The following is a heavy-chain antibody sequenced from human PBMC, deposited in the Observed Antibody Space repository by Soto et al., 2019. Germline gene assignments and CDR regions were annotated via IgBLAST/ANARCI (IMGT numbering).Heavy chain of an antibody. Sequence: QVRLQESGPGLVKPSQTLSLTCDVSGVSISENHWSWIRQAPGKGLEWVGYVHFSGSTTYNPSLAPHLNISFDMSKSQVYLQLTSVTAADTAVYYCARFGAAAAHDDNWGRGVLVTVSS. CDR3: ARFGAAAAHDDN. D-gene: IGHD6-13*01. CDR1: GVSISENH. V-gene: IGHV4-59*01. CDR2: VHFSGST. J-gene: IGHJ4*01.